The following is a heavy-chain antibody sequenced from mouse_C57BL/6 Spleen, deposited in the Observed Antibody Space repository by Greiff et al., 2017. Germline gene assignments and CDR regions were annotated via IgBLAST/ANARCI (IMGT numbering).Heavy chain of an antibody. CDR2: IDPSDSYT. V-gene: IGHV1-69*01. Sequence: QVQLQQPGAELVMPGASVKLSCKASGYTFTSYWMHWVKQRPGQGLEWIGEIDPSDSYTNYNQKFKGKSTLTVDKTSSTAYMQLSSLTSEDSAVYYCARHTTVAPYAMDYWGQGTSVTVSS. CDR1: GYTFTSYW. CDR3: ARHTTVAPYAMDY. J-gene: IGHJ4*01. D-gene: IGHD1-1*01.